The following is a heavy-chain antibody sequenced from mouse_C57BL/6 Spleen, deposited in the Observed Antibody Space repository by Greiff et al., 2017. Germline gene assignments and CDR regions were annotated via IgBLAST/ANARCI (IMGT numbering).Heavy chain of an antibody. D-gene: IGHD1-1*01. Sequence: VHVKQSGAELVRPGASVKLSCTASGFNIKDYYMHWVKQRPEQGLEWIGRIDPEDGDTEYAPKFQGKATMTADTSSNTAYLQLSSLTSEDTAVYYCTTDYYGSSPGYWGQGTTLTVSS. CDR2: IDPEDGDT. J-gene: IGHJ2*01. CDR1: GFNIKDYY. CDR3: TTDYYGSSPGY. V-gene: IGHV14-1*01.